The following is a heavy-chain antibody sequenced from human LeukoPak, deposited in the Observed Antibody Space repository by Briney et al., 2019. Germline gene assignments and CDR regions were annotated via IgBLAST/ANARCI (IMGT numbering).Heavy chain of an antibody. Sequence: PSETLSLTSTVSGGSISSYYWSWIRQPPGKGLEWIGYIYYSGSTNYNPSLKSRVTISVDTSKNQFSLKLSSVTAADTAVYYCARRAYGDSPNDYWGQGTLVTVSS. CDR3: ARRAYGDSPNDY. J-gene: IGHJ4*02. CDR1: GGSISSYY. D-gene: IGHD4-17*01. CDR2: IYYSGST. V-gene: IGHV4-59*08.